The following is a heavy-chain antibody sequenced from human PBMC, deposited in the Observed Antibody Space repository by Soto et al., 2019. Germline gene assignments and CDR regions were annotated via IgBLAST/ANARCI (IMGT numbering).Heavy chain of an antibody. Sequence: SETLSLTCTVSGGSISSYYWSWIRQPPGKGLEWIGYIYYSGSTNYNPSLKSRVTISVDTSKNQFSLKLSSVTAADTAVYYCAISTLTPLRFGMKILRDFQHWGQGTLVTVSS. CDR3: AISTLTPLRFGMKILRDFQH. J-gene: IGHJ1*01. D-gene: IGHD2-15*01. CDR2: IYYSGST. CDR1: GGSISSYY. V-gene: IGHV4-59*01.